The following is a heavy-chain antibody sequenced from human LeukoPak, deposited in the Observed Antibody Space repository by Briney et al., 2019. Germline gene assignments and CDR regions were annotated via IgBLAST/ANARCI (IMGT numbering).Heavy chain of an antibody. CDR3: ARGGARIYDFWSGYHDDFDY. CDR2: INHSGST. Sequence: PSETLSLTCAVHGGSFSGYYWSWIRQPPGKGLEWIGEINHSGSTNYNPSLKSRVTISVDTSKNQFSLKLSSVTAADTAVYYCARGGARIYDFWSGYHDDFDYWGQGTLVTVSS. V-gene: IGHV4-34*01. J-gene: IGHJ4*02. CDR1: GGSFSGYY. D-gene: IGHD3-3*01.